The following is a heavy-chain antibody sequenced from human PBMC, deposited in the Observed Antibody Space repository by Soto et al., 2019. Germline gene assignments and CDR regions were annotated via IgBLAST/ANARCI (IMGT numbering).Heavy chain of an antibody. CDR3: ARDKGMVRGVIITGYYYGMDV. CDR1: GGTFSSYA. V-gene: IGHV1-69*13. Sequence: SVKVSCKASGGTFSSYAISWVRQAPGQGLEWMGGIIPIFGTANYAQKFQGRVTITADESTSTAYMELSSLRSEDTAVYYCARDKGMVRGVIITGYYYGMDVWGQGTTVTVSS. D-gene: IGHD3-10*01. CDR2: IIPIFGTA. J-gene: IGHJ6*02.